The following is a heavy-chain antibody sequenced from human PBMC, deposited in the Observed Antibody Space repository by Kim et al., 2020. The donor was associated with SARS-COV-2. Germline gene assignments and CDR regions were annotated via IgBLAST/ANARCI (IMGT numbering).Heavy chain of an antibody. CDR2: IYTCGRT. CDR3: ARAEVGWESGMDV. D-gene: IGHD1-26*01. Sequence: GGSLRLSCAPSGFTVSSYYMTWVRQAPGKGLEWVSVIYTCGRTYYADSVKGRFTLSRDKSKNTLYLQMNSLRVEDTTVYYCARAEVGWESGMDVWGQGTTVTVSS. J-gene: IGHJ6*02. V-gene: IGHV3-53*01. CDR1: GFTVSSYY.